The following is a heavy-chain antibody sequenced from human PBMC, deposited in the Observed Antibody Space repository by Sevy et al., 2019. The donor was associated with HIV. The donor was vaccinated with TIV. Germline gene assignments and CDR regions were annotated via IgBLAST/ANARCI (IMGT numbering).Heavy chain of an antibody. D-gene: IGHD3-3*01. V-gene: IGHV4-59*01. CDR2: IYYSGTT. Sequence: SETLSLTCTVSDGSITSYYWTWIRQPPAKELEWIGYIYYSGTTNYNPSPKIGVTISVDTSKNQFSLKLNSVTAADTAVYYCARVYNDFWSGYDWGQGIRVTVSS. CDR3: ARVYNDFWSGYD. CDR1: DGSITSYY. J-gene: IGHJ4*02.